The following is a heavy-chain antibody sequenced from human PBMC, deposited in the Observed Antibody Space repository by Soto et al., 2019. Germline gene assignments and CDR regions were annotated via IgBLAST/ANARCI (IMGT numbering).Heavy chain of an antibody. CDR1: GFTFNNAW. V-gene: IGHV3-15*01. Sequence: EVHLVESGGGLVKPGGSLRLSCTASGFTFNNAWLSWVRQAPGKGLEWVGRIKSKTDGGTTDYAAPVKGRFTISREDSENMLYLQMNSLKTEDTAVYYCTTGLGQQELAFDYWGQGTLLTVSS. D-gene: IGHD6-13*01. CDR3: TTGLGQQELAFDY. CDR2: IKSKTDGGTT. J-gene: IGHJ4*02.